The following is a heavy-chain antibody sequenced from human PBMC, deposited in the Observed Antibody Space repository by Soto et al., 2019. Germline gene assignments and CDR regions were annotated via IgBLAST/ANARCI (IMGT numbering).Heavy chain of an antibody. Sequence: GASVKVSCKASGYTFTSYGISWVRQAPGQGLEWMGWISAYNGNTNYAQKLQGRVTMTTDTSTSTAYMELRSLRSEDTAVYYCARGRVYGKLSRGDLDYWGQGTLVTVSS. CDR3: ARGRVYGKLSRGDLDY. V-gene: IGHV1-18*01. D-gene: IGHD6-13*01. CDR1: GYTFTSYG. CDR2: ISAYNGNT. J-gene: IGHJ4*02.